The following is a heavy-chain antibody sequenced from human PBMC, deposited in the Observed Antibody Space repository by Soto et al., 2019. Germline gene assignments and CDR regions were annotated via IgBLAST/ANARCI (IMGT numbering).Heavy chain of an antibody. CDR3: ARGGVGKYYFSGMYV. D-gene: IGHD3-16*01. CDR1: DSPFTSSG. J-gene: IGHJ6*02. V-gene: IGHV1-18*04. Sequence: ASVQVSCRASDSPFTSSGISWGRQASGQGLEWVGWISAYNGNTNYAQKLQGRVTMTTDTSTSTAYMELRSRRSVDTAVYYCARGGVGKYYFSGMYVWGQGTPVRVSS. CDR2: ISAYNGNT.